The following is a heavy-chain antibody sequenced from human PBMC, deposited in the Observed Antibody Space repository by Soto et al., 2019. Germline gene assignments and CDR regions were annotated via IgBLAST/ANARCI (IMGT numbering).Heavy chain of an antibody. J-gene: IGHJ6*02. CDR1: GFTFSSYA. D-gene: IGHD3-3*01. Sequence: QVQLVESGGGVVQPGRSLRLSCAASGFTFSSYAMHWVRQAPGKGLEWVAVISYDGSNKYYADSVKGRFTISRDNSKNTLDLQMNSLRAEDTAVYYCARDVRFLEWLHYYYGMDVWGQGTTVTVSS. V-gene: IGHV3-30-3*01. CDR3: ARDVRFLEWLHYYYGMDV. CDR2: ISYDGSNK.